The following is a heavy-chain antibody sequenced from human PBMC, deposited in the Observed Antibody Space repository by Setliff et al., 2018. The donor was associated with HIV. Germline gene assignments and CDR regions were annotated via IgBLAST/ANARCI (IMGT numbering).Heavy chain of an antibody. CDR2: ISYDGNKK. V-gene: IGHV3-30*04. Sequence: PGGSLRLSCAASAFTFSNYNIHWVRQAPGKGLEWVAFISYDGNKKYYADSVKGRFTISRDNSKNTLYLQMASLRTEDTAVYYCAKDPRAAVGTICDYWGQGTLVTVSS. CDR1: AFTFSNYN. D-gene: IGHD5-12*01. CDR3: AKDPRAAVGTICDY. J-gene: IGHJ4*02.